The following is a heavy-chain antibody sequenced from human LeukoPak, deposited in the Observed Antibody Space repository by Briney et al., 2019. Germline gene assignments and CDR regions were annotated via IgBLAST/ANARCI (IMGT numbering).Heavy chain of an antibody. D-gene: IGHD1-14*01. CDR2: IIPILGIA. CDR1: GGTFSSYA. J-gene: IGHJ4*02. CDR3: ARGLGMEGAYVDY. V-gene: IGHV1-69*04. Sequence: ASVKVSCKASGGTFSSYAISWVRQAPGQGLEWMGRIIPILGIANYAQKFQGRVTITADKSTSTAYMELSSLRSEDTAVYYCARGLGMEGAYVDYWGQGTLVTVSS.